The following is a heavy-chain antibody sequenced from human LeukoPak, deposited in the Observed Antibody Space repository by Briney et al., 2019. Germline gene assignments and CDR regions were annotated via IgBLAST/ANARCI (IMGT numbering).Heavy chain of an antibody. CDR2: INIDGSSG. Sequence: GGSLRLSCAASGFTFRSYWMHWVRQAPGKGLVWVSRINIDGSSGSYADSVEGRFIISRDNAKNTVYLQMNSLRAEDTAVYYCTREVSGSLYFDYWGQGTLVTVSS. CDR1: GFTFRSYW. J-gene: IGHJ4*02. D-gene: IGHD1-26*01. CDR3: TREVSGSLYFDY. V-gene: IGHV3-74*01.